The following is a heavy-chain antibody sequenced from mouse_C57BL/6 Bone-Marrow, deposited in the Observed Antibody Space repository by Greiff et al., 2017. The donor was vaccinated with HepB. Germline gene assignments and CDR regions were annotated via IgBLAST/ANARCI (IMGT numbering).Heavy chain of an antibody. Sequence: QVHVKQSGAELAKPGASVKLSCKASGYTFTSYWMHWVKQRPGQGLEWIGYINPSSGYTKYNQKFKDKATLTADKSSSTAYMQLSSLTYEDSAVYYCARGYYWYFDVWGTGTTVTVSS. CDR3: ARGYYWYFDV. J-gene: IGHJ1*03. CDR2: INPSSGYT. CDR1: GYTFTSYW. V-gene: IGHV1-7*01.